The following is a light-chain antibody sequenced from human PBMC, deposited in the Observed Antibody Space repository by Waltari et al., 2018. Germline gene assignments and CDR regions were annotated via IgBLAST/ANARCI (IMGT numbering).Light chain of an antibody. CDR1: SRAVGGYNY. J-gene: IGLJ2*01. CDR3: CSYAGSRIHVL. Sequence: QSALTQPASVSVSPGQSITISSPGTSRAVGGYNYFPWYQQYPGKAPTLMIYDVSKRPSGVSNRFSGSKSGNTASLTISGLQAEDEADYYCCSYAGSRIHVLFGGGTKLTVL. V-gene: IGLV2-23*02. CDR2: DVS.